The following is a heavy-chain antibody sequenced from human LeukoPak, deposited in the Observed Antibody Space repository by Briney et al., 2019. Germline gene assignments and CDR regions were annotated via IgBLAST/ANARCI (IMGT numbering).Heavy chain of an antibody. J-gene: IGHJ4*02. CDR1: GYTFNGYY. D-gene: IGHD6-19*01. CDR2: INPNSGGT. CDR3: ARDRISGIAVAGIDY. Sequence: ASVKVSCKASGYTFNGYYMHWVRQAPGQGLEWMGWINPNSGGTNYAQKFQGRVTMTRDTSISTAYMELSRLRSDDTAVYYCARDRISGIAVAGIDYWGQGTLVTVSS. V-gene: IGHV1-2*02.